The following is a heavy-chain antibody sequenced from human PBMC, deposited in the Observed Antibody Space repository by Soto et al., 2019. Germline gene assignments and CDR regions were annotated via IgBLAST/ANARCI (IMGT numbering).Heavy chain of an antibody. CDR1: GFIFNRYG. Sequence: QVQLVEAGGGVVQPGRSLRLSCAASGFIFNRYGMHWVRQVPGKGLEWVADTWYDGSNKNYADSVKGRFTISRDNSKNTLSLQMNSLRAEDTAVYYCARGPGRPPLRHYGMDVWGQGTTVTVSS. CDR2: TWYDGSNK. J-gene: IGHJ6*02. V-gene: IGHV3-33*01. CDR3: ARGPGRPPLRHYGMDV.